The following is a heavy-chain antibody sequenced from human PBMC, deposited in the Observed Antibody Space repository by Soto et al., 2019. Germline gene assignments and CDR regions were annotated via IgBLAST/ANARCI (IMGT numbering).Heavy chain of an antibody. D-gene: IGHD1-26*01. CDR2: ISPYDGST. CDR3: ARGDGRGSTGFYYYYGMDV. J-gene: IGHJ6*02. CDR1: GFTFTNYF. V-gene: IGHV1-46*01. Sequence: QVQLVQSGAEVKKPGASVKVSCKASGFTFTNYFFHWVRQAPRQDLEWMGIISPYDGSTNYGQSLQGRVTMTSDTSTSTVYMELSSLRSEDTAVYYCARGDGRGSTGFYYYYGMDVWGHGTTVTVSS.